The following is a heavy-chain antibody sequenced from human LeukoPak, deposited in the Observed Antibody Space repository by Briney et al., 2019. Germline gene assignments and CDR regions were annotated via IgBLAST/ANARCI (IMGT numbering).Heavy chain of an antibody. J-gene: IGHJ4*02. CDR1: GGSICSYY. Sequence: SETLSLTCTVSGGSICSYYWSWIRQPPGKGLEWIGYIYYSGSTNYNPSLKSRVTISVDTSKNQFSLKLSSVTAADTAVYYCARSARGSPLFDYWGQGTLVTVSS. V-gene: IGHV4-59*01. CDR3: ARSARGSPLFDY. D-gene: IGHD6-25*01. CDR2: IYYSGST.